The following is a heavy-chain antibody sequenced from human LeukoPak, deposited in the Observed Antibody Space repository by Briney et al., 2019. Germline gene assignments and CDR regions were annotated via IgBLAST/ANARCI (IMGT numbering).Heavy chain of an antibody. V-gene: IGHV4-39*01. J-gene: IGHJ4*02. D-gene: IGHD3-3*01. Sequence: PSETLSLTCTVSGGSISSSSYYWGWIRQPPGKGLEWIGSIYYSGSTYYNPSLKSRVTISVDTSKNQFSLKLSSVTAADTAVYYCASRPFWSGYRWGQGTLVTVSS. CDR3: ASRPFWSGYR. CDR2: IYYSGST. CDR1: GGSISSSSYY.